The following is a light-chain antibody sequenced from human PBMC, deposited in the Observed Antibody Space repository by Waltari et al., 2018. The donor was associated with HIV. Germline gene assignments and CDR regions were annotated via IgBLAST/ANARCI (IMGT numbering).Light chain of an antibody. CDR1: SGSVSTSFY. J-gene: IGLJ2*01. CDR2: STN. CDR3: VLYMGRGISL. Sequence: QTVVTQEPSFSVSPGGTVTLTCGLSSGSVSTSFYPSWYQQTPGQAPRTLTYSTNPRSSGVPDRFSGSILGNKAALTITGAQADDESDYYCVLYMGRGISLFGGGTKLTVL. V-gene: IGLV8-61*01.